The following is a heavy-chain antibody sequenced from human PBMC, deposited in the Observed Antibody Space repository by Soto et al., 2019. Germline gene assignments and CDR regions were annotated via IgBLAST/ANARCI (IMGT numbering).Heavy chain of an antibody. Sequence: QVQLVESGGGVVQPGRSLRLSCAASGFTFINYGMHWVRQAPGKGLEWVAVIWYDGSNKYYADSVKGRFTISRDNSKNTLYLQMNSLRVEDTAVDYCARGGSSSWYLRWFDPWGQGTLVTVSS. D-gene: IGHD6-13*01. CDR3: ARGGSSSWYLRWFDP. CDR1: GFTFINYG. J-gene: IGHJ5*02. V-gene: IGHV3-33*01. CDR2: IWYDGSNK.